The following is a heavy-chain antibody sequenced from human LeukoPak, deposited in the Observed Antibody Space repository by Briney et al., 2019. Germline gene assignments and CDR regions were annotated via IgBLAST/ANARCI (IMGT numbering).Heavy chain of an antibody. V-gene: IGHV3-23*01. Sequence: PGGSLRLSCAASGFTFSSYAMSWVRQAPGKGLEWVSAISGSGGSTYYADSVKGRFTISRDNSKNTLYLQMNSLRAEDTAVYYCAKVGQAARYFYYYYYMDVWGKGTTVTVSS. J-gene: IGHJ6*03. CDR1: GFTFSSYA. D-gene: IGHD6-6*01. CDR2: ISGSGGST. CDR3: AKVGQAARYFYYYYYMDV.